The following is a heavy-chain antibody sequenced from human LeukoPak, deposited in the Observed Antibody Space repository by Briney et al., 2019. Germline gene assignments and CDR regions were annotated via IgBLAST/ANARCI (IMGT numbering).Heavy chain of an antibody. CDR1: GGSFSGYY. V-gene: IGHV4-34*01. CDR3: ARGFLEWLMVYNWFDP. D-gene: IGHD3-3*01. CDR2: INHSGST. Sequence: SETLSLTCAVYGGSFSGYYWSWIRQPPGKGLEGIGEINHSGSTNYNPSLKSLVTISVDTSKNQFSLKLSSVTAADTAVYYCARGFLEWLMVYNWFDPWGKGTLVTVSS. J-gene: IGHJ5*02.